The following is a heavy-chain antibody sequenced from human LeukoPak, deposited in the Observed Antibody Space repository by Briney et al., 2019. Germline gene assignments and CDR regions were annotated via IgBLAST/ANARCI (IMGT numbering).Heavy chain of an antibody. J-gene: IGHJ4*02. CDR2: ISGSGGST. CDR1: GFTFSSYA. Sequence: GGSLGLSCAASGFTFSSYAMSWVRQAPRKGLEWVSAISGSGGSTYYADSVKGRFTISRDNSKNTLYLQMNSLRAEDTAVYYCAKGETVLRFLEWLLYFDYWGQGTLVTVSS. CDR3: AKGETVLRFLEWLLYFDY. V-gene: IGHV3-23*01. D-gene: IGHD3-3*01.